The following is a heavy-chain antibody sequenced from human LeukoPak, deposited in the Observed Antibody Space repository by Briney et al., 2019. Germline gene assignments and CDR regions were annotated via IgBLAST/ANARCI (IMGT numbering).Heavy chain of an antibody. D-gene: IGHD1-26*01. CDR2: INTNTGNP. Sequence: ASVKVSCTASGYTFTSYAMNWVRQAPGQGLEWMGWINTNTGNPTYAQGFTGRFVFSLDTSVSTAYLQISSLKAEDTAVYYCARGPEWELLAYYYYGMDVWGQGTTVTVSS. CDR3: ARGPEWELLAYYYYGMDV. V-gene: IGHV7-4-1*02. CDR1: GYTFTSYA. J-gene: IGHJ6*02.